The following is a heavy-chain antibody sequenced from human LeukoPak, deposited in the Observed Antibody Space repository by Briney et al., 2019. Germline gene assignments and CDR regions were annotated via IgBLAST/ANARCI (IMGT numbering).Heavy chain of an antibody. CDR1: GFTFSSHS. V-gene: IGHV3-21*01. J-gene: IGHJ4*02. CDR2: ISSSSSYI. CDR3: ARDRCSGGSCTRALFDY. Sequence: TGGSLRLSCAASGFTFSSHSMNWVRQAPGKGPEWVSSISSSSSYIYYADSVKGRFTISRDNAKNSLYLQMNSLRAEDTAVYYCARDRCSGGSCTRALFDYWGQGTLVTVSS. D-gene: IGHD2-15*01.